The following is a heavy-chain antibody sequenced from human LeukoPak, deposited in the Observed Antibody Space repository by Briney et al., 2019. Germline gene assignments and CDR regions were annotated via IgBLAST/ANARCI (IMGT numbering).Heavy chain of an antibody. CDR2: INHSGST. CDR1: GGSFSGYY. V-gene: IGHV4-34*01. D-gene: IGHD3-22*01. J-gene: IGHJ4*02. Sequence: PSETPSLTCAVYGGSFSGYYWSWIRQPPGKGLEWIGEINHSGSTNYNPSLKSRVTISVDTSKNQFSLKLSSVTAADTAVYYCARGPRYYYDSSGYYYYWGQGTLVTVSS. CDR3: ARGPRYYYDSSGYYYY.